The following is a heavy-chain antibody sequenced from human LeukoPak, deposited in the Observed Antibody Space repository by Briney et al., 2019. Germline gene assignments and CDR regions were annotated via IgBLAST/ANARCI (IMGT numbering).Heavy chain of an antibody. J-gene: IGHJ4*02. D-gene: IGHD3-22*01. CDR3: AKTEGPITMIVVIDY. V-gene: IGHV3-23*01. Sequence: GGALRLSCAASGFTFSSYAMSWVRQAPGKGLEWVSAISGSGGSTYYADSVKGRFTISRDNSMNTLYLQMNSLRAEDTAVYYCAKTEGPITMIVVIDYWGQGTLVTVSS. CDR1: GFTFSSYA. CDR2: ISGSGGST.